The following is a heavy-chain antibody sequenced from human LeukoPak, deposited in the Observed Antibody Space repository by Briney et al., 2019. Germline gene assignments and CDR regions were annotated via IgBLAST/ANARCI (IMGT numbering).Heavy chain of an antibody. V-gene: IGHV1-2*02. CDR3: ARNGIEVAGYDY. CDR1: GYTFSGYY. J-gene: IGHJ4*02. Sequence: ASVKVSCKASGYTFSGYYLHWVRQAPGQGLEWLGWIYPNSGGTNEAQKFHGRVTLTRDTSISTAYMELSRLTSDDTALYYCARNGIEVAGYDYWGQGTVVAVSS. CDR2: IYPNSGGT. D-gene: IGHD6-19*01.